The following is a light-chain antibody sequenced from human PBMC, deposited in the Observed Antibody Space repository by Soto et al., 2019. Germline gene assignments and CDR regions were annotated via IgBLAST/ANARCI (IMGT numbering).Light chain of an antibody. Sequence: NVLTQSPGTLSLSPGEGATLSCRASQSISSNYLAWYHQRPGQAPRLLIYGASSRATDIPDRFRGSGSGRDFVLNISRLERGDSGVYYCQQYGSSPPTFGQGTKVEIK. CDR1: QSISSNY. V-gene: IGKV3-20*01. CDR3: QQYGSSPPT. CDR2: GAS. J-gene: IGKJ1*01.